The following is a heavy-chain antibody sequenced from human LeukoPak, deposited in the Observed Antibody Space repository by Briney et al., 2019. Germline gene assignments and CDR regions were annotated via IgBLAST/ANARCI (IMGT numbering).Heavy chain of an antibody. CDR1: GFTFDDYG. D-gene: IGHD3-22*01. CDR3: ARDDSSGYYPYYFDY. CDR2: INWNGGST. Sequence: RPGGSLRLSCAASGFTFDDYGMSWVRQAPGKGLEWVSGINWNGGSTGYADPVKGRFTISRDNAKNSLYLQMNSLRAEDTALYYCARDDSSGYYPYYFDYWGQGTLVTVSS. J-gene: IGHJ4*02. V-gene: IGHV3-20*04.